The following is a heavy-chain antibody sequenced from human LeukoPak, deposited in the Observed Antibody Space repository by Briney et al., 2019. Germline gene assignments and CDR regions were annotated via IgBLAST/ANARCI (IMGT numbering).Heavy chain of an antibody. CDR2: IDYDSSHI. J-gene: IGHJ4*02. Sequence: GGSLRLSCAGSGLTFSSSAMNWVRQVPGKGLEWVSSIDYDSSHIYYAASVRGRFSISRDNARDSVYLQMDSLRADDTAVYYCARDPERYLRMGHYDYWGQGTLVIVSS. D-gene: IGHD3-16*01. CDR1: GLTFSSSA. V-gene: IGHV3-21*01. CDR3: ARDPERYLRMGHYDY.